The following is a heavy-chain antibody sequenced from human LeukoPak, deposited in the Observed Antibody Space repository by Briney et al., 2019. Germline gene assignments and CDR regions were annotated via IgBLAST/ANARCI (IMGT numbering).Heavy chain of an antibody. CDR1: GYTFTGSY. CDR3: ASGYSSSSGFDY. V-gene: IGHV1-2*06. CDR2: INPNSGGT. D-gene: IGHD6-6*01. Sequence: ASVKVSCMASGYTFTGSYMDWVRRAPGQGLEWMGRINPNSGGTNYVQKFQGRVTMTRDTSITTAYMELSRLRSDDTAVYYCASGYSSSSGFDYWGQGTLVTVSS. J-gene: IGHJ4*02.